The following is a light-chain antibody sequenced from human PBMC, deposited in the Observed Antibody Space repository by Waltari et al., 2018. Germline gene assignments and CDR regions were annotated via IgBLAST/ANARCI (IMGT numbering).Light chain of an antibody. CDR1: QSIGKY. V-gene: IGKV3-20*01. CDR3: QKNEALPAT. CDR2: ASS. J-gene: IGKJ1*01. Sequence: EIVLTQSPATLSLSPGDRATLSCRASQSIGKYLIWYQQKPGQAPRLLIYASSIRATGSPDRFSGRGSGTDFSLTISSLEPEDFAVYYCQKNEALPATFGQGTKVEIK.